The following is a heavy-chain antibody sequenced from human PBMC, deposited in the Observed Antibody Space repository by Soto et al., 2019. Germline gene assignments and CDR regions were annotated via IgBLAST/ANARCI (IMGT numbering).Heavy chain of an antibody. CDR2: INPSTGST. J-gene: IGHJ5*02. D-gene: IGHD2-8*01. CDR3: ARAYCGKGVCHFLSFDP. Sequence: ASVKVSCKASGYTFTSYYMHWVRQAPGQGLEWMGVINPSTGSTTYSQDFQGRVTMTIDTSASTVYMELSSLRSEDTAVYYCARAYCGKGVCHFLSFDPWGQGTLVTVSS. CDR1: GYTFTSYY. V-gene: IGHV1-46*01.